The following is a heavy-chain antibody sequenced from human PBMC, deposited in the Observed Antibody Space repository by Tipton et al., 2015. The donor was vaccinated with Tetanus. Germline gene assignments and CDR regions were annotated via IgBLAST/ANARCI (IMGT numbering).Heavy chain of an antibody. CDR1: GDSISSSSHY. CDR2: ISYSGFT. Sequence: LSLTCTVSGDSISSSSHYWGWIRQPPGKGLEWIGSISYSGFTYYNPSLKGRVTVSVDTSKSQFSLKVSSVTAADTAVYFCARASGSHPSYYYYAADVWGQGTTVTVSS. D-gene: IGHD1-26*01. J-gene: IGHJ6*02. V-gene: IGHV4-39*01. CDR3: ARASGSHPSYYYYAADV.